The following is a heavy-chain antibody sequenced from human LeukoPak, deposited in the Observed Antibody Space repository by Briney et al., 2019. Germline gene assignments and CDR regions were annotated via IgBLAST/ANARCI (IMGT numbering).Heavy chain of an antibody. Sequence: GGSLRLSCAASGFTFSSYSMNWVRQAPGKGLEWVSSISSSSSYIYYADSVKGRFTISRDNAKNSLYLQMNSPRAEDTAVYYCAGGGSYLGYYFDYWGQGTLVTVSS. D-gene: IGHD1-26*01. CDR1: GFTFSSYS. CDR3: AGGGSYLGYYFDY. J-gene: IGHJ4*02. CDR2: ISSSSSYI. V-gene: IGHV3-21*01.